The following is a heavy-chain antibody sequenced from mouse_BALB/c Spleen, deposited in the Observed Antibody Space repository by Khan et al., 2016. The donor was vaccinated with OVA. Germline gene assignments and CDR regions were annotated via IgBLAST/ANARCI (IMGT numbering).Heavy chain of an antibody. CDR2: INSDGYYT. CDR1: GFTFSTYA. D-gene: IGHD4-1*01. Sequence: EVELVESGRDLVKPGGSLKLSCAASGFTFSTYAMSWVRQPPDKRLEWVATINSDGYYTYYPDTLKGRFTFSRNNSANTLYLQMSSLKSEDTAIYYCASNLTGSFAYWGQGTLVTVSA. V-gene: IGHV5-6*01. J-gene: IGHJ3*01. CDR3: ASNLTGSFAY.